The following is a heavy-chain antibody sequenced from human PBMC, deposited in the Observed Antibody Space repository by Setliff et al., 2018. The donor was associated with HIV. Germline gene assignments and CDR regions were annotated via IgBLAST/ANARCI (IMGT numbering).Heavy chain of an antibody. Sequence: ASVKVSCKASGYTFTGYYMHWVRQAPGQGLEWMGWINPNSGGTSYAQKFQGRVTMTRDTSISTAYMELSRLRSDDTAVYYCAREGELHYYDSSGYPPFDYWGQGTLVTVSS. CDR3: AREGELHYYDSSGYPPFDY. J-gene: IGHJ4*02. CDR2: INPNSGGT. V-gene: IGHV1-2*02. CDR1: GYTFTGYY. D-gene: IGHD3-22*01.